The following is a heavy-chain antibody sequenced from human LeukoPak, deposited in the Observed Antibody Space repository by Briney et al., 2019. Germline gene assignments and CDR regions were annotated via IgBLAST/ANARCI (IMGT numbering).Heavy chain of an antibody. D-gene: IGHD3-10*01. J-gene: IGHJ5*02. CDR2: FHNSRTT. CDR3: ARGHLGLSP. CDR1: GGPISGYS. Sequence: SETLSLTCTASGGPISGYSWTWIRQPPGQGLEWIGYFHNSRTTSYNPSLTGRGPISVDTATDQIPLKPNSLTAADTAAEYCARGHLGLSPWGQGTLVTVSS. V-gene: IGHV4-59*01.